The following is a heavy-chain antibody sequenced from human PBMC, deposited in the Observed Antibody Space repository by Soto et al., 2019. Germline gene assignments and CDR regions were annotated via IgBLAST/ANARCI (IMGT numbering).Heavy chain of an antibody. CDR2: FAPEDREI. Sequence: GTPVEVSWAISGYTRSSLSVYWVRQSTGQGLDLVGGFAPEDREILFAPKFLGRVTLTEDTSADTAYMELTSLTSEDTAVYFCAATLLPPYEFAFGGVVAGSLDFWGQGSPVTVS. CDR1: GYTRSSLS. V-gene: IGHV1-24*01. CDR3: AATLLPPYEFAFGGVVAGSLDF. D-gene: IGHD3-16*02. J-gene: IGHJ4*02.